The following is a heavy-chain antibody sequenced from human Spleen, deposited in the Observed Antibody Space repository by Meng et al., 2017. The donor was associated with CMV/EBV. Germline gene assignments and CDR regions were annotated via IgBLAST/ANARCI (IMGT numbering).Heavy chain of an antibody. CDR2: IYWNDDK. CDR1: LSTSGVG. J-gene: IGHJ4*02. CDR3: AHRIKCSSTSCSPAPFDY. Sequence: LSTSGVGVGWLRQPPGKALEWLALIYWNDDKRYSPSLKRRLTITKDTSKNQVVLTMTNMDPVDTATYYCAHRIKCSSTSCSPAPFDYWGQGTLVTVSS. V-gene: IGHV2-5*01. D-gene: IGHD2-2*01.